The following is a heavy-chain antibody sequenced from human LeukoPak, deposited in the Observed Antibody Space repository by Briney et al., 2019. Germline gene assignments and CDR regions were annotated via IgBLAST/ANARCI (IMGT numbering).Heavy chain of an antibody. CDR1: GFTFSSYD. CDR3: ARGPGDIAVAVTGWFDP. V-gene: IGHV3-13*01. Sequence: GGSLRLTCAASGFTFSSYDMHWVRQATGKGLEWVSAIGTAGDTYYPGSVKGRFTIFRENAKNSLYLQMNSLRAEDTAVYYCARGPGDIAVAVTGWFDPWGQGTLVTVSS. J-gene: IGHJ5*02. CDR2: IGTAGDT. D-gene: IGHD6-19*01.